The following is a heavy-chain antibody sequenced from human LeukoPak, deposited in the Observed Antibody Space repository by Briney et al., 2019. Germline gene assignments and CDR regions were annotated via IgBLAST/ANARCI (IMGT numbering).Heavy chain of an antibody. D-gene: IGHD2-2*01. J-gene: IGHJ4*02. V-gene: IGHV1-2*02. Sequence: ASVKVSCKASGYTFTGYYIHWVRQAPGQGLEWMGWINPNSGGTNYAQKFQGRVTMTRDTSISTAYMELSRLRSDDTAVYYCARWLCSSTSCYLDYWGQGTLVTVSS. CDR1: GYTFTGYY. CDR3: ARWLCSSTSCYLDY. CDR2: INPNSGGT.